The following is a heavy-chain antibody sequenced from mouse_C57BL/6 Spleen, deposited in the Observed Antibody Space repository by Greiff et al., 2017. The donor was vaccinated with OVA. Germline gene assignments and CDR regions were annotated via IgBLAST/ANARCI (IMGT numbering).Heavy chain of an antibody. V-gene: IGHV5-17*01. Sequence: VQLQQSGGGLVKPGGSLKLSCAASGFTFSDYGMHWVRQAPEKGLEWVAYISSGSSTIYYADTVKGRFTISRDNAKNTLFLQMTSLRSEDTAMYYCARALTGTGGLFDYWGQGTTLTVSS. CDR1: GFTFSDYG. CDR3: ARALTGTGGLFDY. CDR2: ISSGSSTI. D-gene: IGHD4-1*01. J-gene: IGHJ2*01.